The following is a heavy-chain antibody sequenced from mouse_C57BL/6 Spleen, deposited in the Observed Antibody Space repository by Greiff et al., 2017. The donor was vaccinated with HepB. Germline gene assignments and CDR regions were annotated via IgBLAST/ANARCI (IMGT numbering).Heavy chain of an antibody. Sequence: VQLQQSGPELVKPGASVKISCKASGYTFTDYYMNWVKQSNGKSLEWIGDINPNNGGTSYNQKFKGKATLTVDKSSSTAYMELRSLTSEDSAVYYCARSELRLYYFDYWGQGTTLTVSS. D-gene: IGHD1-2*01. CDR2: INPNNGGT. V-gene: IGHV1-26*01. J-gene: IGHJ2*01. CDR1: GYTFTDYY. CDR3: ARSELRLYYFDY.